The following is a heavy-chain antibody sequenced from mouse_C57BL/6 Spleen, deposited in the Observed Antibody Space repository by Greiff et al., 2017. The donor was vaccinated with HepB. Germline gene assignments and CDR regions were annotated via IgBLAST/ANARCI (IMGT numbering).Heavy chain of an antibody. CDR1: GYTFTSYW. J-gene: IGHJ3*01. CDR3: ARETYYSNYGFAY. CDR2: IDPNSGGT. V-gene: IGHV1-72*01. D-gene: IGHD2-5*01. Sequence: QVQLKQPGAELVKPGASVKLSCKASGYTFTSYWMHWVKQRPGRGLEWIGRIDPNSGGTKYNEKFKSKATLTVDKPSSTAYMQLSSLTSEDSAVYYCARETYYSNYGFAYWGQGTLVTVSA.